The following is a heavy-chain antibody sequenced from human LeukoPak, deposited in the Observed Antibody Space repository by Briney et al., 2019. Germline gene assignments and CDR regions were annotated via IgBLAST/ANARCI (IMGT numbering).Heavy chain of an antibody. CDR2: IYYSGST. Sequence: SETLSLTCTVSGGSISSYYWSWIRQPPGKGLEWIGYIYYSGSTNYNPSLKSRVTISVDTSKNQFSLKLSSVTAADTAVYYCARDRGSFLTTVVNPDAFDIWAKGQWSPSLQ. D-gene: IGHD4-23*01. CDR1: GGSISSYY. V-gene: IGHV4-59*01. J-gene: IGHJ3*02. CDR3: ARDRGSFLTTVVNPDAFDI.